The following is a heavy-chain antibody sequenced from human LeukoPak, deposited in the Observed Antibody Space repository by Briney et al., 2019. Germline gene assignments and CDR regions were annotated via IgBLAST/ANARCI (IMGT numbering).Heavy chain of an antibody. CDR1: GYSFTNYW. D-gene: IGHD1-26*01. CDR2: IYPGYSDA. V-gene: IGHV5-51*01. Sequence: GESLKISCKGSGYSFTNYWIGWVRPMPGKGLKWMGIIYPGYSDARYSPSFQGQVTISADKSISTAYLQWSSLKASDTAMYYCARRRDLYSGSYYPFDYWGQGTLVTVSS. CDR3: ARRRDLYSGSYYPFDY. J-gene: IGHJ4*02.